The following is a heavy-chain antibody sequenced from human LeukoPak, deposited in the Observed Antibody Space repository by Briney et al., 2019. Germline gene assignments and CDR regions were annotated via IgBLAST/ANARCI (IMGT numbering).Heavy chain of an antibody. CDR1: GFTFGGYW. CDR3: ARGAYSSSWPREDYFDY. V-gene: IGHV3-7*01. Sequence: TGGSLRLSCAAPGFTFGGYWMSWVRQAPGKGLEWVANIKQDGSEKYYVDSVEGRFTISRDNAKKSLYLQMNSLRAEDTAVYYCARGAYSSSWPREDYFDYWGQEPWSPSPQ. D-gene: IGHD6-13*01. J-gene: IGHJ4*01. CDR2: IKQDGSEK.